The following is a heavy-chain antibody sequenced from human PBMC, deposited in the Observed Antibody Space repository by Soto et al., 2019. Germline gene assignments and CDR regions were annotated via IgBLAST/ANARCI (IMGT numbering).Heavy chain of an antibody. D-gene: IGHD4-17*01. V-gene: IGHV3-64*01. CDR3: ARVRKTFGDYDY. Sequence: EVQLVESGGGLVQPGGSLRLSCAGSGFSFSNHDMHWVRQAPGKGLEYVSGISANGGSIYYASSVKGRFTISRDNSKNTLFLQMGDLRNEDMAVYCCARVRKTFGDYDYWGQGTLVTVSS. J-gene: IGHJ4*02. CDR1: GFSFSNHD. CDR2: ISANGGSI.